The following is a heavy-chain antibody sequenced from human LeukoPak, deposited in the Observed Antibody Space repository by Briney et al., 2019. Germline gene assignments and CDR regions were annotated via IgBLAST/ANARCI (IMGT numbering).Heavy chain of an antibody. CDR1: GGSITSSSYY. CDR2: IYYSGST. Sequence: SETLSLTCTVSGGSITSSSYYWGLIRQPPGKGLEWTGSIYYSGSTYYNPSLKSRLTISVDTSKNQFSLNLSSVTAADTAVYYCARHAHYSYYMDVWGKGTTVTVSS. J-gene: IGHJ6*03. CDR3: ARHAHYSYYMDV. V-gene: IGHV4-39*01.